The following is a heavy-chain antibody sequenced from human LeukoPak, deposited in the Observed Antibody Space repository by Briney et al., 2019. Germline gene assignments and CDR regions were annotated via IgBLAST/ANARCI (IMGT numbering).Heavy chain of an antibody. CDR3: ARELGYCSGASCYFKYYGMDV. CDR1: GFTFSRHA. Sequence: GGSLRLSCAPSGFTFSRHAMSCVRQAPGKGLEWVSAISGSGGSTYYADSVKGRFTISRDNSKNTLYLQMNSLRAEDTAVYYCARELGYCSGASCYFKYYGMDVWGQGTTVTVFS. CDR2: ISGSGGST. J-gene: IGHJ6*02. V-gene: IGHV3-23*01. D-gene: IGHD2-15*01.